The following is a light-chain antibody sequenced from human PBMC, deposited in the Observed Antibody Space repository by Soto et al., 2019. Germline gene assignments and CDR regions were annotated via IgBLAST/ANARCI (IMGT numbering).Light chain of an antibody. CDR3: QQRSNWPWT. CDR2: DAS. J-gene: IGKJ1*01. Sequence: EIVLTQSPATLSLSPGERATLSCRASQSVSSYLAWYQQKPGQAPRLLIYDASNRATGIPARFSGSGSGTVFTLTIGSLEPEDFAVYYCQQRSNWPWTFGQGTKVEIK. V-gene: IGKV3-11*01. CDR1: QSVSSY.